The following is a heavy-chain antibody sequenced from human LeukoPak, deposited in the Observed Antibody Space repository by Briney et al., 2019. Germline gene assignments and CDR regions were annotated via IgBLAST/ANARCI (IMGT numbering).Heavy chain of an antibody. J-gene: IGHJ4*02. V-gene: IGHV3-30*18. CDR3: AKDFISGSAH. CDR1: GFTSSSSG. D-gene: IGHD6-19*01. Sequence: GGSLRLSCAASGFTSSSSGMHWVRQAPGKGLEWVAVISSDGSNKYYADSVKGRFTISRDNSRNTLYLQMNSLRAEDTAVYFCAKDFISGSAHWGQGTRVTVSS. CDR2: ISSDGSNK.